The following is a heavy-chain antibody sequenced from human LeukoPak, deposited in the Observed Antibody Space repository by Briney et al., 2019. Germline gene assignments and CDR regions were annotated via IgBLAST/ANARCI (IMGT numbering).Heavy chain of an antibody. CDR2: ISSSGGDS. CDR1: GFTFSSYG. J-gene: IGHJ4*02. Sequence: GGSLRLSCAASGFTFSSYGMHWVRQAPGKGLEWVSAISSSGGDSYYADSVKGRFTISRDSSKNLYLQMNSLRAEDTAVYYCAKGREAAAGTFFDYWGQGTLVTVSS. CDR3: AKGREAAAGTFFDY. D-gene: IGHD6-13*01. V-gene: IGHV3-23*01.